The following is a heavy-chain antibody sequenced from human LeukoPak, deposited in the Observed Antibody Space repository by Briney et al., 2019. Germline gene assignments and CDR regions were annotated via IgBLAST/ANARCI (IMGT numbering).Heavy chain of an antibody. V-gene: IGHV4-39*01. CDR2: IFYSGNT. CDR3: TRHWSEFYCYGMGV. J-gene: IGHJ6*02. Sequence: SETLSLTCTVFGGSIVSSTNYWAWVRQPPGKGLEWIGSIFYSGNTHYNPSLKSRVTMSVDTSKNEFSLKLTSVTAADTAVYYCTRHWSEFYCYGMGVWGHGTTVTAS. CDR1: GGSIVSSTNY. D-gene: IGHD3-3*01.